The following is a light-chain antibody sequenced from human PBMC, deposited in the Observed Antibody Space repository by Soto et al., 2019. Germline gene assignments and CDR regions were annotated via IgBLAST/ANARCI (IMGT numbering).Light chain of an antibody. V-gene: IGKV3-15*01. CDR1: QSVSSD. J-gene: IGKJ1*01. CDR2: GAS. CDR3: QQYNNWPRT. Sequence: EIVMAHSPATLSFSPVERATLSCRASQSVSSDLAWYHQKPGQAPRLLIYGASTRATGIPARFSGSGSGTEFTLTINSLQSEDFAVYYCQQYNNWPRTFGQGTKVDIK.